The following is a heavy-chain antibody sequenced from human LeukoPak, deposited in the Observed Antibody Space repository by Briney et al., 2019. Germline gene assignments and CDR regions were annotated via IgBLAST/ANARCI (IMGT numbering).Heavy chain of an antibody. J-gene: IGHJ6*03. Sequence: GGSLRLSCAASGFTFSSYGMHWIRQAPGKGLEWVANIKQDGSEKYYVDSVKGRYTISRDNAKNSLYLQMNSLRAEDTAVYYCARAEGSYSYGYYYYYYMDVWGKGTTVTVSS. CDR2: IKQDGSEK. D-gene: IGHD5-18*01. V-gene: IGHV3-7*01. CDR3: ARAEGSYSYGYYYYYYMDV. CDR1: GFTFSSYG.